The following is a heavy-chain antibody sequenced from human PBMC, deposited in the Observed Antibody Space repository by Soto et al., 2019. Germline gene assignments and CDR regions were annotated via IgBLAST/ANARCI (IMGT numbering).Heavy chain of an antibody. CDR1: GFSVDNIF. CDR3: ARDRSDSSRADSFDI. J-gene: IGHJ3*02. Sequence: GSLRLSCVASGFSVDNIFMSWVRQAPGKGLQWVSTISDDGRTYYADSVKGRFSLSRDKSRNTLYLQMNSLRAEDTAVYYCARDRSDSSRADSFDIWGQGTMVTVSS. D-gene: IGHD6-25*01. V-gene: IGHV3-53*01. CDR2: ISDDGRT.